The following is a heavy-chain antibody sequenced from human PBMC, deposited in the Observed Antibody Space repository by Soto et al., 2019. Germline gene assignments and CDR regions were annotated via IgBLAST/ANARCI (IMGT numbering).Heavy chain of an antibody. CDR3: AKQGDYALLPTFDY. V-gene: IGHV3-23*01. Sequence: GGSLRLSCAASGFTFISYAMSLFRQAPGKGLEWVSAISGSGGSTYYADSVKGRFTISRDNSKNTLYLQMNSLRAEDTAVYYCAKQGDYALLPTFDYWGQGTLVTVSS. J-gene: IGHJ4*02. CDR2: ISGSGGST. D-gene: IGHD4-17*01. CDR1: GFTFISYA.